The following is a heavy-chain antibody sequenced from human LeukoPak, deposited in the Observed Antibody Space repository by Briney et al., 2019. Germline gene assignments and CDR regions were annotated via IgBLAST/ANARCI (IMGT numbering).Heavy chain of an antibody. V-gene: IGHV4-39*01. D-gene: IGHD1-1*01. CDR2: IYYTGST. Sequence: PSETLSLTCSVSGGSISSSSYYWAWIRQPPGKGLEWIASIYYTGSTYYNPSLKSRVTISADTSKNQFSLKRSSVTAADTAVYYCASSDGKYFQHWGQGTLVTVSS. CDR1: GGSISSSSYY. J-gene: IGHJ1*01. CDR3: ASSDGKYFQH.